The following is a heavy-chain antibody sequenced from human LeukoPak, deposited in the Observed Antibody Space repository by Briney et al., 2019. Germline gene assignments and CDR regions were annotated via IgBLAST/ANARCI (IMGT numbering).Heavy chain of an antibody. D-gene: IGHD4-17*01. CDR1: GFTFEDFA. J-gene: IGHJ4*01. CDR3: VKGSRLRRLDY. CDR2: ISWNGDNT. V-gene: IGHV3-43*01. Sequence: PGGSLRLSCAASGFTFEDFAMHWVRQAPGKGLEWVSLISWNGDNTYYADSVRGRFTISRDNSKNSLYLQMKSLTTDDTAFYYCVKGSRLRRLDYWGQGTLVTVSS.